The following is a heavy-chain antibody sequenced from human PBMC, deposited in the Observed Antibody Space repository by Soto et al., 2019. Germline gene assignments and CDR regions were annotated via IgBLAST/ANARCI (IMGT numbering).Heavy chain of an antibody. CDR1: GFTFSDYY. V-gene: IGHV3-11*01. J-gene: IGHJ6*03. D-gene: IGHD3-10*01. Sequence: QVQLVESGGDLVKPGGSLRLSCAASGFTFSDYYMTWIRQAPGEGLEWVSYISTSGSTIYSADSVKGRFTITRDNTKNSPFLQMNSLRAEDTAVYYRAGALMVRGVKNYSYYYYLDVWGKGTTVTVSS. CDR2: ISTSGSTI. CDR3: AGALMVRGVKNYSYYYYLDV.